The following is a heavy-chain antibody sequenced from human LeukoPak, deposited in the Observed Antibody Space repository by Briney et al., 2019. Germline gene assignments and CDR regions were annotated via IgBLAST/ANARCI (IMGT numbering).Heavy chain of an antibody. Sequence: PSETLSLTCTVSGGSISSSSYYWGWIRQPPGKGLEWIGSIYYSGSTYYNPSLKSRVTISVDTSKNQFSLKLSSVTAADTAVYYCASPGYCGGGSCYGMVDYWGQGTLVTVSS. CDR2: IYYSGST. D-gene: IGHD2-15*01. V-gene: IGHV4-39*07. CDR3: ASPGYCGGGSCYGMVDY. J-gene: IGHJ4*02. CDR1: GGSISSSSYY.